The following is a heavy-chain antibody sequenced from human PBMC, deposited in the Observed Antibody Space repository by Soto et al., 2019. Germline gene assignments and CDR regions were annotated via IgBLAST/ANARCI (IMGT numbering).Heavy chain of an antibody. Sequence: EVQLVETGGDLIQPGGSLKLSCAASGFTVSTDPMTWVRQAPGKGLEWISIIYSDNNTDYADSVKGRFSISRDTPKNILYLQMNSLRAEDTAEYYCARHYSAMGVWGQGTTVTVSS. CDR3: ARHYSAMGV. V-gene: IGHV3-53*02. CDR2: IYSDNNT. CDR1: GFTVSTDP. J-gene: IGHJ6*02.